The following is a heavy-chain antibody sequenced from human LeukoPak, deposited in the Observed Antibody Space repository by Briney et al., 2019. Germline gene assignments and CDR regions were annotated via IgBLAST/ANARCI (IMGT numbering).Heavy chain of an antibody. J-gene: IGHJ3*02. CDR1: GFTFSSNW. D-gene: IGHD3-16*01. V-gene: IGHV3-74*01. CDR2: INSDGSNT. Sequence: PGGSLRLSCAASGFTFSSNWMHWVRQAPGKGLVWVSRINSDGSNTSYADSVKGRFTISRDNAKNTLFLQMNSLRAEDTAVYYCARVQITWSWAFDIWGQGTMVTVSS. CDR3: ARVQITWSWAFDI.